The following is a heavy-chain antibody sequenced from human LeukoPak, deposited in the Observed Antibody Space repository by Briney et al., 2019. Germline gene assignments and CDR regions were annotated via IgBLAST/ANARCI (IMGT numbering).Heavy chain of an antibody. CDR3: AMGYHYGSGSYFG. Sequence: PSETLSLXCAVYGGSFSGYYWSWIRQPPGKGLEWIREINHSGTTNYNPSLKSRVTISVDASKNQFCLKLSSVAAADTAVYCCAMGYHYGSGSYFGWGQGTLVTVSS. J-gene: IGHJ4*02. CDR1: GGSFSGYY. CDR2: INHSGTT. V-gene: IGHV4-34*01. D-gene: IGHD3-10*01.